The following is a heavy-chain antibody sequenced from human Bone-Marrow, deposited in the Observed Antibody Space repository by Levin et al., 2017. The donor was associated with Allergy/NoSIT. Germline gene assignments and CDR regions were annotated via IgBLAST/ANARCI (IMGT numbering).Heavy chain of an antibody. CDR3: ARIGIYRYFDY. J-gene: IGHJ4*02. V-gene: IGHV4-4*07. Sequence: SETLSLTCTVSGGSIRSYYWSWIRQPAGKGLDWIGRIFPSGTTSYNPSLKSRVPMSVDTSKNHFSLNLNSVTAADTAVYYCARIGIYRYFDYWGQGTLVTVSS. CDR2: IFPSGTT. D-gene: IGHD1-14*01. CDR1: GGSIRSYY.